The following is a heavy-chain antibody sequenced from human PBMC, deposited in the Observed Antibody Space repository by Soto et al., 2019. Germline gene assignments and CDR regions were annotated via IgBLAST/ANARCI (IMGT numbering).Heavy chain of an antibody. CDR3: AKVRLALAWVYYYGMDV. Sequence: GGSLRLSCAASEFTFSSYGMHWVRQAPGKGLEWVAVISYDGSNKYYADSVKGRFTISRDNSKNTLYLQMNSLRAEDTAVYYCAKVRLALAWVYYYGMDVWGQGTTVTVSS. CDR2: ISYDGSNK. CDR1: EFTFSSYG. V-gene: IGHV3-30*18. J-gene: IGHJ6*02. D-gene: IGHD6-25*01.